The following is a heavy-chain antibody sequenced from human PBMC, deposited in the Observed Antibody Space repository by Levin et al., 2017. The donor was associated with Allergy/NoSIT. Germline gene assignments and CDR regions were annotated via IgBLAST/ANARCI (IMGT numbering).Heavy chain of an antibody. CDR3: AKAYRPRYSDGSKGAFDY. V-gene: IGHV3-9*01. D-gene: IGHD5-24*01. CDR2: ISWNSGNI. J-gene: IGHJ4*02. CDR1: GFTFDDYA. Sequence: SLKISCAASGFTFDDYAMHWVRQVPGKGLEWVSGISWNSGNIGYAGSVKGRFTISRDNAKNSLYLQINSLRAEDTALYYCAKAYRPRYSDGSKGAFDYWGQGTLVTVSS.